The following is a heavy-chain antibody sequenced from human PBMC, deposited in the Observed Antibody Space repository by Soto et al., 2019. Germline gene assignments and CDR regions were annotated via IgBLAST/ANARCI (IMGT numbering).Heavy chain of an antibody. CDR1: GFTFSSYA. CDR2: ISGSGGST. CDR3: AKGVRRAIFGVVTTNYGMDV. V-gene: IGHV3-23*01. D-gene: IGHD3-3*01. Sequence: PVGSLRLSCAASGFTFSSYAMSWVRQAPGKGLEWVSAISGSGGSTYYADSVKGRFTISRDNSKNTLYLQMNSLRAEDTAVYYCAKGVRRAIFGVVTTNYGMDVWGQGTTVTVSS. J-gene: IGHJ6*02.